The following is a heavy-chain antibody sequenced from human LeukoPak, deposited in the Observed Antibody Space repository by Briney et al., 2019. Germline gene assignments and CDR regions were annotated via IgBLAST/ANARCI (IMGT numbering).Heavy chain of an antibody. J-gene: IGHJ4*02. V-gene: IGHV3-11*04. CDR2: ISSSGSSI. CDR1: GLTFSDYY. Sequence: GGSLRLSCTASGLTFSDYYMSWIRQAPGKGLEWVSYISSSGSSIFYADSVKGRFTISRDNAKNSLYLQMNSLRAEDTAVYYCARRPYSSSWYYFDYWGQGTLVTVSS. CDR3: ARRPYSSSWYYFDY. D-gene: IGHD6-13*01.